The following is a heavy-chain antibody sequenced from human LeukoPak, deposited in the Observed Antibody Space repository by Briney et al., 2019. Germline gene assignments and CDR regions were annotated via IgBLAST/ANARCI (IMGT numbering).Heavy chain of an antibody. Sequence: ASVKVSCKASGYTFTSYGISWVRQAPGQGLEWMGWISVYNGNTKYAQKLQGRVTMTTDTSTSTAYMELSSLRSEDTAVYYCATDGRRVGASFDYWGQGTLVTVSS. CDR3: ATDGRRVGASFDY. CDR1: GYTFTSYG. D-gene: IGHD1-26*01. CDR2: ISVYNGNT. J-gene: IGHJ4*02. V-gene: IGHV1-18*01.